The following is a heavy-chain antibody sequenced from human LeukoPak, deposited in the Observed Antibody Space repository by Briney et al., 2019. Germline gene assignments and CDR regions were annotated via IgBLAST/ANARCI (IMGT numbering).Heavy chain of an antibody. CDR1: GGSVSSGSYY. Sequence: SETLSLTCTVSGGSVSSGSYYWGWIRQPPGKGLEWIGNIYYSGSTYYNPSLKSRVTISVETSKNQFSLKLSSVTAADTAVYYCARGRWISGSYYNFDYWGQGTLVTVSS. J-gene: IGHJ4*02. CDR2: IYYSGST. V-gene: IGHV4-39*07. D-gene: IGHD1-26*01. CDR3: ARGRWISGSYYNFDY.